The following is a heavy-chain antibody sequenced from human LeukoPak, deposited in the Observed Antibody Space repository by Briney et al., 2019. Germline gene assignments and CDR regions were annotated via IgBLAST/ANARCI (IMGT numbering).Heavy chain of an antibody. CDR1: GYIFSTNW. CDR3: VRLFDMGLFDWSHYYFDY. D-gene: IGHD3-9*01. Sequence: GESLKISCKGSGYIFSTNWIGWVRQLSGKGLEWMGIIYPGDSDTRYSPSFQGQVTISADKSISTAYLQWSSLKASDTAIYYCVRLFDMGLFDWSHYYFDYWGQGTLVTVSS. V-gene: IGHV5-51*01. J-gene: IGHJ4*02. CDR2: IYPGDSDT.